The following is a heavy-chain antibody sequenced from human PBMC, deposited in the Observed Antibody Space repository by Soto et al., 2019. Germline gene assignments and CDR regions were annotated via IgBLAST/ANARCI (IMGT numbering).Heavy chain of an antibody. Sequence: GGSLRLSCAASGFTFSSYAMSWVRQAPGKGLEWVSAISGSGGSTYYADSVKGRFTISRDNSKNTLYLQMNSLRAEDTAVYYCAKSPTTGVILVYAISWFDTWGQGTLVTVSS. D-gene: IGHD2-8*01. J-gene: IGHJ5*02. CDR1: GFTFSSYA. CDR3: AKSPTTGVILVYAISWFDT. V-gene: IGHV3-23*01. CDR2: ISGSGGST.